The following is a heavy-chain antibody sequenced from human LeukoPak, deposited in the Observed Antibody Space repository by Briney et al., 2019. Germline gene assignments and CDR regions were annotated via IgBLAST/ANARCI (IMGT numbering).Heavy chain of an antibody. Sequence: GGSLRLSCAASGVTFSSSWMSWVRQAPGKGLEWVANIKQDGSRKLYVDSVQGRFTISRDNAKNSLYLQMNSLRAEDTAVYYCARTPEGDFWSGYYQFDYWGQGTLVTVSS. J-gene: IGHJ4*02. CDR3: ARTPEGDFWSGYYQFDY. CDR2: IKQDGSRK. D-gene: IGHD3-3*01. V-gene: IGHV3-7*01. CDR1: GVTFSSSW.